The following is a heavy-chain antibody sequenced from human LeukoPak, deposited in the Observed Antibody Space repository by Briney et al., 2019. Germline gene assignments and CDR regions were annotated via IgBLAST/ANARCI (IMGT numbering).Heavy chain of an antibody. J-gene: IGHJ6*02. D-gene: IGHD2-2*01. Sequence: PGGSLRLSCAASGFAFSSNWMHWVRQTPGKGLVWVSRINSGGSGTSYADSVEGRFTISRDNAKNSLYLQMNSLRAEDTAVYYCAPGGVPPNYYYGMDVWGQGTTVTVSS. V-gene: IGHV3-74*01. CDR2: INSGGSGT. CDR3: APGGVPPNYYYGMDV. CDR1: GFAFSSNW.